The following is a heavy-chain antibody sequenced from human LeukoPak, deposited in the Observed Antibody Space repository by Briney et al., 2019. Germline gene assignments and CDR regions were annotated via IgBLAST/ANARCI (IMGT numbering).Heavy chain of an antibody. V-gene: IGHV3-23*01. D-gene: IGHD4-17*01. Sequence: GGSLRLSCAASGFTFSNYAMTWVRQAPGKGLEWVPAISGSAGTTYHADSVKGRFTISRDNSKNTLYLQMNSLRAEDTAVYYCAKRPRSTVTTKGDAFDIWGQGTMVTVSS. J-gene: IGHJ3*02. CDR2: ISGSAGTT. CDR3: AKRPRSTVTTKGDAFDI. CDR1: GFTFSNYA.